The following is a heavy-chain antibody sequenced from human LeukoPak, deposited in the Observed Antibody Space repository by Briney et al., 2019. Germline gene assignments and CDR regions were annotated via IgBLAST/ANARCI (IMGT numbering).Heavy chain of an antibody. J-gene: IGHJ5*02. CDR3: ARDSSRGSNWFDP. CDR2: TYTSGNT. D-gene: IGHD6-19*01. V-gene: IGHV4-4*07. Sequence: SETLSLTCTVSGGSISTYYWSWIRQPAGEGLEWIGRTYTSGNTDYNPSLKSRATMSVDTSKNQFSLKLSSVTAADTAVYYCARDSSRGSNWFDPWGQGTLVTVSS. CDR1: GGSISTYY.